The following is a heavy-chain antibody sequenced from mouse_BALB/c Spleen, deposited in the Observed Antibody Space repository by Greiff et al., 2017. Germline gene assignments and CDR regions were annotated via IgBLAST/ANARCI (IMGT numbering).Heavy chain of an antibody. Sequence: EVHLVESGGGLVQPGGSRKLSCAASGFTFSSFGMHWVRQAPEKGLEWVAYISSGSSTIYYADTVKGRFTISRDHPKNTLFLQMTSLRSEDTAMYYCARFAYYGSSAYFDYWGQGTTLTVSS. CDR3: ARFAYYGSSAYFDY. CDR1: GFTFSSFG. J-gene: IGHJ2*01. CDR2: ISSGSSTI. V-gene: IGHV5-17*02. D-gene: IGHD1-1*01.